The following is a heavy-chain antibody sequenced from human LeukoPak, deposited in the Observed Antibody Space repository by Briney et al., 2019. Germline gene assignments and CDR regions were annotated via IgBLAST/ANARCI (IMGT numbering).Heavy chain of an antibody. CDR3: ARPYGDRPYGAFDI. CDR1: GGSISSSSYY. Sequence: PSETLSLTCTVSGGSISSSSYYWGWIRQPPGKGLKWIGSIYYSGSTYYNPSLKSRVTISVDTSKNQFSLKLSSVTAADTAVYYCARPYGDRPYGAFDIWGQGTMVTVSS. J-gene: IGHJ3*02. CDR2: IYYSGST. D-gene: IGHD4-17*01. V-gene: IGHV4-39*01.